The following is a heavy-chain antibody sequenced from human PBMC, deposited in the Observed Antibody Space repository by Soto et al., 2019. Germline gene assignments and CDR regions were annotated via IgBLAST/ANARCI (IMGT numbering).Heavy chain of an antibody. CDR1: GFTFSSYS. V-gene: IGHV3-48*02. D-gene: IGHD2-15*01. Sequence: PGGSVRLSCAASGFTFSSYSMNWVRQAPGKGLEWVPYISSSSTIYYADSVKGRFTISRDNAKNSLYLQMNSLRDEDTAVYYCARDLICSGGSCYSIHWFDPWGQGTLVTVSS. CDR3: ARDLICSGGSCYSIHWFDP. J-gene: IGHJ5*02. CDR2: ISSSSTI.